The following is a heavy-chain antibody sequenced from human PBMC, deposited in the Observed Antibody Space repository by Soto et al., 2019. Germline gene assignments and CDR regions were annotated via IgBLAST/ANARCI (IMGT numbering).Heavy chain of an antibody. CDR2: INAGNGNT. J-gene: IGHJ3*02. CDR1: GYTFTSYA. Sequence: ASVKVSCKASGYTFTSYAMHWVRQAPGQRLEWMGWINAGNGNTKYSQKFQGRVTITRDTSASTAYMELSSLRSEDTAVYYCARWGQAGLITICETIPERAFDIWGQGTMVTVSS. CDR3: ARWGQAGLITICETIPERAFDI. D-gene: IGHD3-3*01. V-gene: IGHV1-3*01.